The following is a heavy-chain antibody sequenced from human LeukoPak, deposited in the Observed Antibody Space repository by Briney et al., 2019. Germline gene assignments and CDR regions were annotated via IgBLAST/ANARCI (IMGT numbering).Heavy chain of an antibody. J-gene: IGHJ4*02. D-gene: IGHD3-10*01. CDR1: GFTVSNNY. V-gene: IGHV3-11*04. CDR2: ISSSGNAI. Sequence: SGGSLRLSCAASGFTVSNNYMSWVRQAPGKGLEWVSYISSSGNAILYADSVKGRFTISRDNAKNSLYLQMNSLRADDMAVYYCARDKYYYGLYYFDYWGQGTLVTVSS. CDR3: ARDKYYYGLYYFDY.